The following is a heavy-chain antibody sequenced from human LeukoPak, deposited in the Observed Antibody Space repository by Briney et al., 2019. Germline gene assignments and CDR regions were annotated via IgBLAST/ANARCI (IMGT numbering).Heavy chain of an antibody. V-gene: IGHV1-8*01. D-gene: IGHD6-19*01. CDR2: MNPNSGNT. Sequence: ASVKVSCKASGYTFTSYDINWVRQATGQGLEWMGWMNPNSGNTGYAQKFQGRVTMTRNTSISTAYMELSSLRSEDTAVYYCARGRGSGWAQGSYGMDVWGQGTTVTVSS. CDR1: GYTFTSYD. CDR3: ARGRGSGWAQGSYGMDV. J-gene: IGHJ6*02.